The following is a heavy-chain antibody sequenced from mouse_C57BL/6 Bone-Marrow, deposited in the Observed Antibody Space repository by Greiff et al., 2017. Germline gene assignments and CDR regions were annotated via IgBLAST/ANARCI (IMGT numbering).Heavy chain of an antibody. D-gene: IGHD2-2*01. V-gene: IGHV3-6*01. J-gene: IGHJ4*01. CDR3: ARGPLMVTTSYAMDY. CDR1: GYSITSGYY. Sequence: EVKLQESGPGLVKPSQSLSLTCSVTGYSITSGYYWNWIRQFPGNKLEWMGYISYDGSNNYNPSLKNRISITRDTSKNQFFLKLNSVTTEDTATYYCARGPLMVTTSYAMDYWGQGTSVTVSS. CDR2: ISYDGSN.